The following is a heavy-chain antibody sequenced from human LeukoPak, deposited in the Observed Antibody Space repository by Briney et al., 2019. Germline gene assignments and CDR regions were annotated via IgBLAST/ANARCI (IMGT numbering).Heavy chain of an antibody. CDR3: ARDKVGGSNDF. J-gene: IGHJ4*02. CDR2: ISSSGTTI. Sequence: GGSLRLSCAAPGFTFSSYSMNWVRQAPGKGLEWVSYISSSGTTIYYADSVKGRFTISRDNAKNSLYLYMSSLRVDDTAVYYCARDKVGGSNDFWGQGTLVTVSS. CDR1: GFTFSSYS. V-gene: IGHV3-48*01. D-gene: IGHD2-15*01.